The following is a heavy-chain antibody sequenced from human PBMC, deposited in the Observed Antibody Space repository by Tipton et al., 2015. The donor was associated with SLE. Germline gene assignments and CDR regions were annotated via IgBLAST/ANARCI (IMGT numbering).Heavy chain of an antibody. CDR1: GGSFSGYY. CDR2: INHCGST. CDR3: ARAIFGVVGFGY. Sequence: TLSLTCAVYGGSFSGYYWSWIRQPPGKGLEWIGEINHCGSTNYNPSLKSRVTISVDTSKNQFSLKLSSVTAADTAVYYCARAIFGVVGFGYWGQGTLVTVSS. V-gene: IGHV4-34*01. J-gene: IGHJ4*02. D-gene: IGHD3-3*01.